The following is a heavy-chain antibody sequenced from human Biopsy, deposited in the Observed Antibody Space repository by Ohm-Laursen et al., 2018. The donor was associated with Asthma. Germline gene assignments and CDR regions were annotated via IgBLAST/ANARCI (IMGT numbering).Heavy chain of an antibody. CDR1: GGSISSSNYY. V-gene: IGHV4-39*01. CDR2: IYYGGST. Sequence: GTLSLTCSVYGGSISSSNYYWGWIRQPPGKGLEWIGNIYYGGSTYYSPSLKSRITISVDTSKKQFSLKLSSVTAADTAVYYCARLRIRPYYFDYWGRGTLVTVSS. CDR3: ARLRIRPYYFDY. J-gene: IGHJ4*02. D-gene: IGHD2-15*01.